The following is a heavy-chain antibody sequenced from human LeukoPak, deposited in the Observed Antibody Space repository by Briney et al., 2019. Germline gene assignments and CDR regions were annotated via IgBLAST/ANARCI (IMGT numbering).Heavy chain of an antibody. CDR3: ARHAAGESSSGWHGNAFDL. D-gene: IGHD6-19*01. CDR1: GGSISSSGCY. J-gene: IGHJ3*01. Sequence: PSETLSLTCTVSGGSISSSGCYWSWLRQHPGKGLEWIGYIYYSGITYYNPSLHGRVSVSVDKSRNQFTLRLTSVTAADTATYFCARHAAGESSSGWHGNAFDLWGQGTTVTVS. CDR2: IYYSGIT. V-gene: IGHV4-31*03.